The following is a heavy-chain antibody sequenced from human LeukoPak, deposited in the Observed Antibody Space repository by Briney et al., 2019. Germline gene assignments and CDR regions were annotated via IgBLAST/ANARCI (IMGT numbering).Heavy chain of an antibody. V-gene: IGHV1-2*04. CDR2: INPNSGGT. D-gene: IGHD5-12*01. Sequence: GASVKVSCKASGYTFTGYYMHWVRQAPGQGLEWMGWINPNSGGTNYAQKFQGWVTMTRDTSISTAYMELSRPRSDDTAVYYCARGPGFGYDSRNFDYWGQGTLVTVSS. CDR3: ARGPGFGYDSRNFDY. CDR1: GYTFTGYY. J-gene: IGHJ4*02.